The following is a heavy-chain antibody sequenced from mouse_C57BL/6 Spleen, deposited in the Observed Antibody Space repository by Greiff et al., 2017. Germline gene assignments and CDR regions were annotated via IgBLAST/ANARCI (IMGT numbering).Heavy chain of an antibody. Sequence: VKLQQPGAELVMPGASVKLSCKASGYTFTSYWMHWVKQRPGQGLEWIGEIDPSDSYTNYNQKFKGKSTLTVDKSSSTAYMQLSSLTSEDSAVYYCARREYDYDGAWFAYWGQGTLVTVSA. D-gene: IGHD2-4*01. CDR2: IDPSDSYT. CDR3: ARREYDYDGAWFAY. CDR1: GYTFTSYW. J-gene: IGHJ3*01. V-gene: IGHV1-69*01.